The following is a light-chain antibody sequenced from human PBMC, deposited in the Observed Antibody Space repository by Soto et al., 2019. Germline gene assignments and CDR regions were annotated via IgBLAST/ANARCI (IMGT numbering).Light chain of an antibody. CDR3: SSYTSSNTWV. Sequence: QSVLTQPASVSGSPGQSITISCTGTSSDVGGYNYVSWYQQHPGKVPRLMIYEVINRPSGLSNRFSGSKSGNTASLTISGLQAEDEADYYCSSYTSSNTWVFGGGTKVTVL. CDR1: SSDVGGYNY. V-gene: IGLV2-14*01. CDR2: EVI. J-gene: IGLJ3*02.